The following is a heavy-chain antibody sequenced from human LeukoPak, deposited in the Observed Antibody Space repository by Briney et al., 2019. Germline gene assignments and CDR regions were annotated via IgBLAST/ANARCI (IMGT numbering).Heavy chain of an antibody. J-gene: IGHJ5*02. CDR2: ISSSSSTI. CDR3: ARDQNWNYDGTGFDP. D-gene: IGHD1-7*01. CDR1: GFTFSSYS. Sequence: GGSLRLSCAASGFTFSSYSMNWVRQAPGKGLEWVSYISSSSSTIYYADSVKGRFTISRDNAKNSLYLQMNSLRAEDTAVYYCARDQNWNYDGTGFDPWGQGTLVTVSS. V-gene: IGHV3-48*01.